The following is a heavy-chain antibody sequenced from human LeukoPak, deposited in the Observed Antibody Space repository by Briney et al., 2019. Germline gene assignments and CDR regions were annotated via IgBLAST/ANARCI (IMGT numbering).Heavy chain of an antibody. CDR3: VRDRRYYDSRAYWDLARALDI. Sequence: PSETLSLTCAVSGASISSSNWWSWVRQPPGKGLEWIGEIYHSGSTNYNPSLKSRVTISVDKSKNQFSLKLSSVTAADTAVYYCVRDRRYYDSRAYWDLARALDIWGQGTKVTV. J-gene: IGHJ3*02. CDR2: IYHSGST. D-gene: IGHD3-22*01. V-gene: IGHV4-4*02. CDR1: GASISSSNW.